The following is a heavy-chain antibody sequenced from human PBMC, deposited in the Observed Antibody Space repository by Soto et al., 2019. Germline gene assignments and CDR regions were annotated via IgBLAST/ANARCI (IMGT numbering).Heavy chain of an antibody. V-gene: IGHV3-48*02. CDR2: ISSSSVI. CDR3: ARGFLSGKF. D-gene: IGHD3-10*01. Sequence: GGSLRLSCVDSGFSLYNYGMNWVRQAPGKGLEWVSYISSSSVIYYADSVKGRFTISRDNAKNSVYLQMNRVRDDDTAVYYCARGFLSGKFWGQGTLVTVSS. J-gene: IGHJ4*02. CDR1: GFSLYNYG.